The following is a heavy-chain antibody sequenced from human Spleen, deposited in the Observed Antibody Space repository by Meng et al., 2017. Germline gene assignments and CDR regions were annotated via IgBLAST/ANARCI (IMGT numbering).Heavy chain of an antibody. CDR1: GYTFTTST. CDR2: INTNTGNP. CDR3: ARTKEYYDSSFDL. V-gene: IGHV7-4-1*02. D-gene: IGHD3-22*01. J-gene: IGHJ4*02. Sequence: QVQLVHSGSELKKPGASVKVSCKAAGYTFTTSTMHWVRQAPGQGLEWLGLINTNTGNPTYAPGFTGRFVFSLDTSISTAYLQISGLRAEDTAMYYCARTKEYYDSSFDLWGQGTLVTVSS.